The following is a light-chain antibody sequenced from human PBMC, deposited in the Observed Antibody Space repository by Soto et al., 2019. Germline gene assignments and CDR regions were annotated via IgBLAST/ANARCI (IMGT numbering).Light chain of an antibody. CDR3: SSYAGSYTVL. V-gene: IGLV2-11*01. CDR1: SSDVGGYNY. CDR2: DVS. Sequence: QSVLTQPRSVSGSPGQSVTISCTETSSDVGGYNYVSWYQQHPGKAPKLMIYDVSKRPSGVPDRFSGSKSGNTASLTISGLQAEDEADYYCSSYAGSYTVLFGGGTKLTVL. J-gene: IGLJ2*01.